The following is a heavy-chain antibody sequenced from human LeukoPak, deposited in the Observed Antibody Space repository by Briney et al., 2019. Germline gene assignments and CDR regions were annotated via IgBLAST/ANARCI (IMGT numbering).Heavy chain of an antibody. CDR1: GFTFSDYY. CDR2: ISSSSTYT. D-gene: IGHD3-9*01. Sequence: PGGSLRLSCAASGFTFSDYYMTWIRQAPGKGLEWVSFISSSSTYTNFADSVKGRFTISRDNAKKSLYLQMNSLRADDTAVYYCARDGTRYYDILTGYPKGAYYYYGMDVWGQGTTVTVSS. V-gene: IGHV3-11*05. J-gene: IGHJ6*02. CDR3: ARDGTRYYDILTGYPKGAYYYYGMDV.